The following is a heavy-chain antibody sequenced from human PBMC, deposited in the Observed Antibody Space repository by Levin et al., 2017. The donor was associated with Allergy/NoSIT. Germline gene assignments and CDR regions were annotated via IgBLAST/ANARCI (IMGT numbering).Heavy chain of an antibody. V-gene: IGHV3-49*03. Sequence: GESLKISCSASGFTFGDYAMSWFRQAPGKGLEWVGFVRAKPYGGATSYVASVQGRFTISRDDSKSIAYLQMNSLKNEDTAVYYCTRGHSGTSWTGASWGQGTLVTVSS. CDR3: TRGHSGTSWTGAS. CDR2: VRAKPYGGAT. D-gene: IGHD3/OR15-3a*01. J-gene: IGHJ5*02. CDR1: GFTFGDYA.